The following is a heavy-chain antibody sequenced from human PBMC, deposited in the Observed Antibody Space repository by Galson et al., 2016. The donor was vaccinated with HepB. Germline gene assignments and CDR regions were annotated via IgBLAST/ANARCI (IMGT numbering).Heavy chain of an antibody. J-gene: IGHJ4*02. D-gene: IGHD3-16*01. CDR3: AKDTTKGWGSEDY. V-gene: IGHV3-9*01. Sequence: SLRLSCAASGLTFDDHAMHWLRQAPGKGLEWVSVISFNGGSVAYADSVKGRFTISRDNAKNSLYLHMNSLRVEDTAMYFCAKDTTKGWGSEDYWGQGTLGTVSS. CDR2: ISFNGGSV. CDR1: GLTFDDHA.